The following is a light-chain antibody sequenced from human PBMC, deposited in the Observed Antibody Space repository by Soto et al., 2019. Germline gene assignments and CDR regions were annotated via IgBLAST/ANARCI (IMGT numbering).Light chain of an antibody. V-gene: IGKV1-39*01. CDR2: AAS. CDR3: QRSYITPWT. J-gene: IGKJ1*01. Sequence: DIQMTQSPPSLSASVGDRVTITCRASQSISTHLSWYQQKPGKAPKLVIYAASSLQSGVPSRFSGSGSGTDFTLAISSLQPEDFATYFCQRSYITPWTFGQGTKVDIK. CDR1: QSISTH.